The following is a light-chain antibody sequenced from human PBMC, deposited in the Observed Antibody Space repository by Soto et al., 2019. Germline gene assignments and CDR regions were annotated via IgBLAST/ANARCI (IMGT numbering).Light chain of an antibody. V-gene: IGKV1-39*01. CDR2: DES. J-gene: IGKJ2*01. CDR3: QQSYRTPYT. CDR1: QDIDIY. Sequence: TQMPQSPSSLSASVGDRVTITCRASQDIDIYLSWYQQKTGKVPKLLIYDESTLQSGVPSRFSGSGSVTDFTLTINNLQPEDFATYYCQQSYRTPYTFGQGTKV.